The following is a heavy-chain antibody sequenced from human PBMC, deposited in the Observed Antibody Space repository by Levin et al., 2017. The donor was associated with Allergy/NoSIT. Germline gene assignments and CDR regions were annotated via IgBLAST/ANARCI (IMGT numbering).Heavy chain of an antibody. V-gene: IGHV3-30*18. CDR3: AKERGRFGDFDAFDF. D-gene: IGHD4-17*01. Sequence: LSLTCAASGFTFSTYAMQWVRQAPGRGLEWVAVISNDGGRRYYGETVKGRVTISRDNSKNTVYLQMNSLGTEDTAIYYCAKERGRFGDFDAFDFWGQGTMVTVSS. CDR2: ISNDGGRR. J-gene: IGHJ3*01. CDR1: GFTFSTYA.